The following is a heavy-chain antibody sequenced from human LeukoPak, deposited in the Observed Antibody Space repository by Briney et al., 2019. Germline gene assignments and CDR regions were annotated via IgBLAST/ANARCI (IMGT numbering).Heavy chain of an antibody. V-gene: IGHV3-30*04. CDR1: GFTFSSYA. J-gene: IGHJ4*02. D-gene: IGHD3-10*01. CDR2: ISYDGSNK. Sequence: PGGSLRLSCAASGFTFSSYAMHWVRQAPGKGLEWVAVISYDGSNKYYADSVKGRFTISRDSSKNTLYLQMNSLRAEDTAVYYCARDLRMYYGSGSYRSPPNFDYWGQGTLVTVSS. CDR3: ARDLRMYYGSGSYRSPPNFDY.